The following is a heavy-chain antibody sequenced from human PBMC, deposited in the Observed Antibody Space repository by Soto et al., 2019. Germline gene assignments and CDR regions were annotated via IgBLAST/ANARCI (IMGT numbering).Heavy chain of an antibody. CDR2: LSGNSDIV. D-gene: IGHD7-27*01. CDR3: VISTGNFYADFDY. CDR1: GFYFDNYA. J-gene: IGHJ4*02. V-gene: IGHV3-9*01. Sequence: EKQLVESGGGLAQPGRSLRLSCVTSGFYFDNYAMHWVRQGPGKGPEWVSGLSGNSDIVAYADSVTGRFTISRDNAKKPLYLQMNNLRPEDTGLSYCVISTGNFYADFDYWGQGTLVTVSS.